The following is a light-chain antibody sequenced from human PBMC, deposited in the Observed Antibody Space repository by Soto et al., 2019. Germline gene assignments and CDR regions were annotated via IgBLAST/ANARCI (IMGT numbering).Light chain of an antibody. CDR3: QQYNSYPWT. CDR2: KAS. J-gene: IGKJ1*01. V-gene: IGKV1-5*03. CDR1: QSISNW. Sequence: DIQMTQSPSTLSASVGDRVTITCRASQSISNWLAWYQQKPGKAPKLLIYKASSLESGVPSRFSGSGSGTEFTLTISSLQPDDFATYYCQQYNSYPWTFGQATKVEIK.